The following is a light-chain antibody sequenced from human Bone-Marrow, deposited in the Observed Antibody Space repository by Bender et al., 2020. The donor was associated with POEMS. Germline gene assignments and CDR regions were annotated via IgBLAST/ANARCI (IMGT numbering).Light chain of an antibody. Sequence: QSVLTQPPSASGSPGQSVTISCIGTSTDVGDYDYVSWYQQHPGRAPKLIIYDVIKRPPGVPDRFSGSKSGTSASLAISGLLSDDEADFYCATWDDSLNGWVFGGGTKLTVL. J-gene: IGLJ3*02. CDR3: ATWDDSLNGWV. V-gene: IGLV2-8*01. CDR2: DVI. CDR1: STDVGDYDY.